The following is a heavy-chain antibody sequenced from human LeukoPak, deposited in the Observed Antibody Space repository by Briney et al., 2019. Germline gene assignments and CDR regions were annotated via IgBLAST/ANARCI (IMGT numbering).Heavy chain of an antibody. V-gene: IGHV3-43*02. J-gene: IGHJ4*02. CDR2: ISEDGGGT. Sequence: GGSLRLSCAASGFTFDDYAMHWVRHAPGKGLEWVSLISEDGGGTYYADSVKGRFTISRDNRKNSLYLQMNSLRTEDSALYYCAKDLRFCTSTRCYDVVHYWGQGTLVTVSS. CDR1: GFTFDDYA. CDR3: AKDLRFCTSTRCYDVVHY. D-gene: IGHD2-2*01.